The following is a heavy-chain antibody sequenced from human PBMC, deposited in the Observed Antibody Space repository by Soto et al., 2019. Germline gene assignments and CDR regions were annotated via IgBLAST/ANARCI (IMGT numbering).Heavy chain of an antibody. CDR2: IYYSGST. CDR3: ARDLGRRIAVAGSYYYYYGLDV. V-gene: IGHV4-59*01. D-gene: IGHD6-19*01. Sequence: KGLEWIGYIYYSGSTNYNPSLKSRVTISVDTSKNQFSLKMSSVTAADTAVYYCARDLGRRIAVAGSYYYYYGLDVSGEG. J-gene: IGHJ6*01.